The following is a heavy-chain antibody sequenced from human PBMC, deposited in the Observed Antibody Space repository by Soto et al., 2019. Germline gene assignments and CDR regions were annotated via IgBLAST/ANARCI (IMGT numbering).Heavy chain of an antibody. CDR2: IYYSGST. V-gene: IGHV4-31*03. CDR3: ARDHCSGGSCYFDY. CDR1: GGSISSGGYY. D-gene: IGHD2-15*01. Sequence: SETLSLTCTVSGGSISSGGYYWGWIRQHPGKGLEWIGYIYYSGSTYYNPSLKSRVTISVDTSKNQFSLKLSSVTAADTAVYYCARDHCSGGSCYFDYWGQGTLVTVSS. J-gene: IGHJ4*02.